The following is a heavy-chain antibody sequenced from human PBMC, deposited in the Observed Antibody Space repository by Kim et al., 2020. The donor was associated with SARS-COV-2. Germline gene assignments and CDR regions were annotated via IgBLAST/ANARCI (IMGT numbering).Heavy chain of an antibody. CDR1: GFTFTTSA. J-gene: IGHJ4*02. CDR2: IAVGSGNT. Sequence: SVKVSCKSSGFTFTTSAVQWVRQALGQRLEWVGWIAVGSGNTNYAQKFQERVTITRDMSTNTAYMELSSLRSEDTAVYYCAADFDMGIVVVPAADWGQGNLVIVSS. V-gene: IGHV1-58*01. D-gene: IGHD2-2*03. CDR3: AADFDMGIVVVPAAD.